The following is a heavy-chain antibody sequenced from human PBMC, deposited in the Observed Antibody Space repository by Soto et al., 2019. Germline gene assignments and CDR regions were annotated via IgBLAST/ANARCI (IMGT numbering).Heavy chain of an antibody. V-gene: IGHV3-49*04. J-gene: IGHJ4*02. CDR3: TTAESRAEAYFFDY. Sequence: GGALRLSCTASGFSFEKYAINWVHQAPGRGLEWLALIRNQTYGWTTEYGPSMKVKFTVSRDALNNIAYLQISSLHTGDSAVYFCTTAESRAEAYFFDYWGQGNLVTVSS. CDR1: GFSFEKYA. CDR2: IRNQTYGWTT.